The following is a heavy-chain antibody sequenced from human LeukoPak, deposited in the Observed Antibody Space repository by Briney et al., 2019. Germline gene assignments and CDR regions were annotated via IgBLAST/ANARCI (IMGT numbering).Heavy chain of an antibody. CDR3: ARLRSGYDLFDY. Sequence: SETLSLTCNVSGYSISSGYYWGWIRQPPGKGLQWIGTIYHSGSTYYNPSLKSRVTISVDTSKNQFSLKLSSVTAADTAVYYCARLRSGYDLFDYWGQGTLVTVSS. V-gene: IGHV4-38-2*02. D-gene: IGHD5-12*01. CDR2: IYHSGST. J-gene: IGHJ4*02. CDR1: GYSISSGYY.